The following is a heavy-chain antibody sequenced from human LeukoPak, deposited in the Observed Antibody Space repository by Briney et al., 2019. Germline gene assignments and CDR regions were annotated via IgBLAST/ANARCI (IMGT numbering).Heavy chain of an antibody. J-gene: IGHJ4*02. Sequence: SETLSLTCAVYGGSFSGYYWSWIRQPPGKGLEWIGEINHSGSTNYNPSLKSRVTISVDTSKNQFSLKLSSVTAADTAVYYCARRKITVQNLYDYWGQGVLVTVSS. CDR1: GGSFSGYY. CDR3: ARRKITVQNLYDY. V-gene: IGHV4-34*01. CDR2: INHSGST. D-gene: IGHD3-16*01.